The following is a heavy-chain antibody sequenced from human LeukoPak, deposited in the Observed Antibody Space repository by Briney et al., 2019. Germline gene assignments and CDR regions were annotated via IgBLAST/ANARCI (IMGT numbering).Heavy chain of an antibody. CDR2: ISNSGGRT. V-gene: IGHV3-23*01. J-gene: IGHJ6*02. CDR1: GFTFSSYA. Sequence: GGYLRLSCAASGFTFSSYAMSWVRQAPGKGLEWVSSISNSGGRTFYTDSVKGRFTISRDNSKITLYLQMNSLRAEDTAVYYCARDKTGDLDLGYYYYGMDVWGQGTTVTVSS. CDR3: ARDKTGDLDLGYYYYGMDV. D-gene: IGHD7-27*01.